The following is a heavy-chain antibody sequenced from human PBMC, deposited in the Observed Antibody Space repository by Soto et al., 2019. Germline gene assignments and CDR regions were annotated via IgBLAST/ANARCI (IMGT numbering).Heavy chain of an antibody. CDR2: ISYDGSNK. CDR1: GFTFTTYG. CDR3: AKGSSSWYPPHFDY. Sequence: PGASLRLSYITSGFTFTTYGMHWVRQAPGKGLEWVAIISYDGSNKNYGDSVKGRFTISRDNSKNTLYLQMDSLRADDTAVYYCAKGSSSWYPPHFDYWGQGT. J-gene: IGHJ4*02. V-gene: IGHV3-30*18. D-gene: IGHD6-13*01.